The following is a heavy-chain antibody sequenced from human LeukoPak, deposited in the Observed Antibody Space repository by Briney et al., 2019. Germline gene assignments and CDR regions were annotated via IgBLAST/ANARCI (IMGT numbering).Heavy chain of an antibody. J-gene: IGHJ4*02. Sequence: WGSLRLSCEASGFTFNTYSMNWARQAPGKGLEWVSSIDSSGGDMFYPDSVKGRFIISRDNAKDSLYLQMNSLRVEDTAVSYCLRGDRRDYWGQGTLVTVSS. CDR3: LRGDRRDY. CDR2: IDSSGGDM. V-gene: IGHV3-21*06. CDR1: GFTFNTYS.